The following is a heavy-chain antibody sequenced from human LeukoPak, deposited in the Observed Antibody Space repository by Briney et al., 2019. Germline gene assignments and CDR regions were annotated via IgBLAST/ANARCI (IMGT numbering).Heavy chain of an antibody. V-gene: IGHV4-59*08. D-gene: IGHD6-19*01. CDR2: IYYSGST. J-gene: IGHJ4*02. CDR3: ARLIAVAGWFDY. CDR1: GGSISSYY. Sequence: PSETLSLTCTVSGGSISSYYWSWIRQPPGKGLEWIGYIYYSGSTNYNPSLKSRVTISVDTSKNQFSLKLNSVTAADTAVYYCARLIAVAGWFDYWGQGTLINVSS.